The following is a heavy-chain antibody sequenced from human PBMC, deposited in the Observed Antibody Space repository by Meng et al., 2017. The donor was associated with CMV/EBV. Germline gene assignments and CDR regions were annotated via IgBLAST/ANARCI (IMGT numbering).Heavy chain of an antibody. CDR3: AREYYDFWSGYYTGAVGWFDP. V-gene: IGHV3-30-3*01. J-gene: IGHJ5*02. CDR1: SCA. CDR2: RSYDGSNK. Sequence: SCAMHWVLQAPGRGLEWVAVRSYDGSNKYYADSVKGRFTISRDNSKNTLYLQMNSLRAEDTAVYYCAREYYDFWSGYYTGAVGWFDPWGQGTLVTVSS. D-gene: IGHD3-3*01.